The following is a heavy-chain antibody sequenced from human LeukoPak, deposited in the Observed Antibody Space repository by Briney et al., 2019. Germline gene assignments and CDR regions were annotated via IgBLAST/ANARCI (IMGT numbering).Heavy chain of an antibody. D-gene: IGHD3-3*01. CDR2: IYHSGST. CDR3: ARRTRYDFWSGYREYYFDY. Sequence: SETLSLTCAVSGGSISSSNWWSWVRQPPGKGLEWIGSIYHSGSTYYNPSLKSRVTISVDTSKNQFSLKLSSVTAADTAVYYCARRTRYDFWSGYREYYFDYWGQGTLVTVSS. J-gene: IGHJ4*02. CDR1: GGSISSSNW. V-gene: IGHV4-4*02.